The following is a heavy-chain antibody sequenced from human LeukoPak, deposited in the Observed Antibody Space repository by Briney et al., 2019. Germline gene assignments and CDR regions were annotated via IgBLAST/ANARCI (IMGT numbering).Heavy chain of an antibody. V-gene: IGHV4-39*07. Sequence: PSETLSLTCTVSGGSISSSSYYWGWIRQPPGKGLEWIGSIYYSGSTYYNPSLKSRVTISVDTSKNQFSLKLSSVTAADTAVYYFARAMGSVLLWFGELLDYWGQGTLVTVSS. CDR3: ARAMGSVLLWFGELLDY. CDR1: GGSISSSSYY. CDR2: IYYSGST. J-gene: IGHJ4*02. D-gene: IGHD3-10*01.